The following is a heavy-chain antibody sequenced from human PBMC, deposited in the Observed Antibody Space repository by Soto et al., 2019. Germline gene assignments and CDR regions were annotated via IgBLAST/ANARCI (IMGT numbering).Heavy chain of an antibody. D-gene: IGHD6-25*01. V-gene: IGHV1-69*01. CDR1: GGTFNNFA. CDR3: ATATISPVSATLYHYGMDV. J-gene: IGHJ6*02. Sequence: QVQLVQSGAEVKKPGSSVKVSCQASGGTFNNFAFTWVRQAPGQGLEGLGGIMPVFHTTNIAQTFQDRITVTADDFTTTVYMEMTSLRYDDTAVYYCATATISPVSATLYHYGMDVWGQGTTVTVSS. CDR2: IMPVFHTT.